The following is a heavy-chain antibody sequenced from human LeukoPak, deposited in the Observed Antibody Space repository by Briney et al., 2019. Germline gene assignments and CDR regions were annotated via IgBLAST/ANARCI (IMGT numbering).Heavy chain of an antibody. Sequence: GGSLRLSCAASGFTFSSYEMNWVRQAPGKGLEWVSYISSSGSTIYYADSVKGRFTISRDNAKNSLYLQMNSLRAEDTAVYYCARHKPVLRYFDWLSPYYYYYMDVWGKGTTVTVSS. CDR3: ARHKPVLRYFDWLSPYYYYYMDV. J-gene: IGHJ6*03. CDR2: ISSSGSTI. V-gene: IGHV3-48*03. D-gene: IGHD3-9*01. CDR1: GFTFSSYE.